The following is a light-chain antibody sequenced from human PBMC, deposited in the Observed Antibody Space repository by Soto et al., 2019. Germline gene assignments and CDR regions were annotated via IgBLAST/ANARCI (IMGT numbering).Light chain of an antibody. CDR2: DAS. Sequence: DIQMTQSPSSLSASVGARVTFTCQASQDISNSLNWYQQKPGKAPKLLIYDASNLEVGVPIRFRGSGSGTEFTFTIRRLQPEDFATYYCQQYDSLPPTFGLGTRLDMK. CDR3: QQYDSLPPT. CDR1: QDISNS. V-gene: IGKV1-33*01. J-gene: IGKJ2*01.